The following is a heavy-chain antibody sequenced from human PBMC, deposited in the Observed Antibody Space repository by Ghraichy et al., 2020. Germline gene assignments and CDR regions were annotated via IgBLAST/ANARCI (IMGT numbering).Heavy chain of an antibody. D-gene: IGHD2-8*01. V-gene: IGHV3-74*01. J-gene: IGHJ1*01. CDR3: TRDAQGLGV. Sequence: GGSLRLSCAASGFTFSSYWMHWVRQAPGKGLVWVSRINHDGSSTIYADSVKGRFTISRENAKNTLYLQMSSLRVEDTAVYYCTRDAQGLGVCGQGTLVTVSS. CDR1: GFTFSSYW. CDR2: INHDGSST.